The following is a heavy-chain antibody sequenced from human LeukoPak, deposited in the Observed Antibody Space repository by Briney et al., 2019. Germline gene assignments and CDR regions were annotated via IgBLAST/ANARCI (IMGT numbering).Heavy chain of an antibody. V-gene: IGHV3-7*01. J-gene: IGHJ4*02. CDR3: ARHEDIVAVVAATD. Sequence: GGSLRLSCAASGFTFSIYWMSWVRQAPGKGLEWVANIKQDGSERYYLDSVKGRFTISRDNAKNLLYLQMNSLRAEDTAVYYCARHEDIVAVVAATDWGQGTLITVSS. CDR1: GFTFSIYW. CDR2: IKQDGSER. D-gene: IGHD2-15*01.